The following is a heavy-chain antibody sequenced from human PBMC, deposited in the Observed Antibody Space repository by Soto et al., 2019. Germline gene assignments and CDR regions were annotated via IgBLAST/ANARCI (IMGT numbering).Heavy chain of an antibody. J-gene: IGHJ4*02. CDR1: GGSISSGGYY. Sequence: PSETLSLTCTVSGGSISSGGYYWSWIRQHPGKGLEWIGYIYYSGSTYYNPSLRSRVTISVDTSKNQFSLKLSSVTAADTAVYYCAREHWDYYFDYWGQGTLVTVSS. CDR3: AREHWDYYFDY. D-gene: IGHD1-7*01. V-gene: IGHV4-31*03. CDR2: IYYSGST.